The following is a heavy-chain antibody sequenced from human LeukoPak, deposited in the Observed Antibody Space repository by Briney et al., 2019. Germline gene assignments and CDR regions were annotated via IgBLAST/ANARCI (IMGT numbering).Heavy chain of an antibody. Sequence: GASVKVSCMASGYTFTSYDISWVRQATGQELEWMGWMNPNSGNTGYAQKFQGRVTMTRNTSISTAYMELSSLRSEGTAVYYCAREYYDAFDIWGQGTRVTVSS. J-gene: IGHJ3*02. CDR3: AREYYDAFDI. V-gene: IGHV1-8*01. CDR1: GYTFTSYD. D-gene: IGHD1-26*01. CDR2: MNPNSGNT.